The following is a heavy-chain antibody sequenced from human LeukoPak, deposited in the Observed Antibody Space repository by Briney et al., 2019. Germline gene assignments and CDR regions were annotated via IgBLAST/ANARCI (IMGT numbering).Heavy chain of an antibody. Sequence: SETLSLTCTVSGGSISSGGYYWSWIRQHPGKGLEWIGRIYSSGFTNYNPSFESRVTMSVHTSKNQFSLRLNSMTAADTAVYYCARALYDFWSGYPRDYFDYWGQGTLVTVSS. CDR2: IYSSGFT. V-gene: IGHV4-61*08. CDR3: ARALYDFWSGYPRDYFDY. J-gene: IGHJ4*02. D-gene: IGHD3-3*01. CDR1: GGSISSGGYY.